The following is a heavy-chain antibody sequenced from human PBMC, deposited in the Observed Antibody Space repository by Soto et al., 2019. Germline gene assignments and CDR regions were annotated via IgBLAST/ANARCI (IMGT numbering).Heavy chain of an antibody. CDR1: GGSVSSGSYY. D-gene: IGHD2-15*01. J-gene: IGHJ5*02. V-gene: IGHV4-61*01. CDR3: ARADPVVVVAATPRIWFDP. Sequence: SETLSLTCTVSGGSVSSGSYYWSWIRQPPGKGLEWIGYIYYSGSTNYNPSLKSRVTISVDTSKNQFSLKLSSVTAADTAVYYCARADPVVVVAATPRIWFDPWGQGTLVTVSS. CDR2: IYYSGST.